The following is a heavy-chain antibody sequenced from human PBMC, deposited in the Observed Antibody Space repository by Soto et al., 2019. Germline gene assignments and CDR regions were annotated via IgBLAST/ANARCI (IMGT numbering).Heavy chain of an antibody. CDR2: IHWDGDI. CDR1: GFSFSSGGVG. V-gene: IGHV2-5*02. CDR3: AHRLSKPTPNFYYYRGMDV. J-gene: IGHJ6*02. Sequence: QIALKESGPTLVKPTQHLTLTCTFSGFSFSSGGVGVSWLRQPPGKALERLALIHWDGDIYYSSSLKTRLTITNAASRDQIVLTMTNMDPVDTDTYYCAHRLSKPTPNFYYYRGMDVWGHGTTVTVS. D-gene: IGHD1-1*01.